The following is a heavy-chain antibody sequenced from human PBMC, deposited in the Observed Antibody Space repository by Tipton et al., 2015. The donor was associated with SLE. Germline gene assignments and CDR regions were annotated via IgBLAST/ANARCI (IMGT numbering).Heavy chain of an antibody. Sequence: TLSLTCIVSGDSITNGNYYWGWIRQPPWQGLEWIGSIFYRGVTYYNPSLESRVTVSVDTSKNQFSPRLSSVTAADTAVYYCARVVVHGYLDYWGQGTLVTVSS. D-gene: IGHD2-15*01. CDR1: GDSITNGNYY. CDR2: IFYRGVT. CDR3: ARVVVHGYLDY. J-gene: IGHJ4*02. V-gene: IGHV4-39*07.